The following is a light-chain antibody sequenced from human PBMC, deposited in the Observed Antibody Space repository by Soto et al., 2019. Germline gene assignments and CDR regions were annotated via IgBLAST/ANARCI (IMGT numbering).Light chain of an antibody. V-gene: IGLV2-14*01. J-gene: IGLJ2*01. Sequence: QSVLTQPASVSGSPGQSITISCTGTGSDVGGYNYVSWYQQHPGKAPKVMIYDVSNRPSGVSNRFSGSKSGNTASLTISGLQAEDEAHYYCSSYTSASTPLVFGGGTKLTVL. CDR3: SSYTSASTPLV. CDR2: DVS. CDR1: GSDVGGYNY.